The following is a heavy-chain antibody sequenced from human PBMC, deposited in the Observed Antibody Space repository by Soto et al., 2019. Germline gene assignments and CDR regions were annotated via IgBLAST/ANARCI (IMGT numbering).Heavy chain of an antibody. J-gene: IGHJ5*02. D-gene: IGHD4-17*01. Sequence: QVQLVESGGGVVQPGRSLRLSCAASGFIFSSYAMHWVRQAPGKGLEWVALISEDGSSKYYADSVNGRFTISRDNSKNTLDLHMNRLSADDTAVYYCTRADLTVTMSVFDPWGQGTLVTVSS. V-gene: IGHV3-30-3*01. CDR2: ISEDGSSK. CDR3: TRADLTVTMSVFDP. CDR1: GFIFSSYA.